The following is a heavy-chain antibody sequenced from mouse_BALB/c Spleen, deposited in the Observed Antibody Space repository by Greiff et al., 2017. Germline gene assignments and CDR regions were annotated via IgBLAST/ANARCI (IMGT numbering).Heavy chain of an antibody. D-gene: IGHD1-1*01. Sequence: VQLKESGPGLVKPSQSLSLTCTVTGYSITSYYAWNWIRQFPGNKLEWMGYISYSGSTSYNPSLKSRISITRDTSKNQFFLQLNSVTTEDTATYYCARRYGSPVYAMDYWGQGTSVTVSS. V-gene: IGHV3-2*02. J-gene: IGHJ4*01. CDR1: GYSITSYYA. CDR2: ISYSGST. CDR3: ARRYGSPVYAMDY.